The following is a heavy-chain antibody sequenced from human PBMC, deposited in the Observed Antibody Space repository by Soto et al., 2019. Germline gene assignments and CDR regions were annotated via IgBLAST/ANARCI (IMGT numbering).Heavy chain of an antibody. V-gene: IGHV4-59*01. Sequence: SETLSLTCTVSGGSISSYYWSWIRQPPGKGLERIGYIYYSGSTNYNPSLKSRVTISVDTSKNQFSLKLSSVTAADTAVYYCARDRSSGWYEGADAFDIWGQGTMVTVSS. D-gene: IGHD6-19*01. J-gene: IGHJ3*02. CDR1: GGSISSYY. CDR3: ARDRSSGWYEGADAFDI. CDR2: IYYSGST.